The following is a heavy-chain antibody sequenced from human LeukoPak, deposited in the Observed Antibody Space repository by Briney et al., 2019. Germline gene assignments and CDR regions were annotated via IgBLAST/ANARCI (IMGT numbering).Heavy chain of an antibody. V-gene: IGHV4-39*01. Sequence: GSLRLSCAASGFTFSSYAMSWVRQAPGKGLEWIGSIYYSGSTYYNPSLKSRVTISVDTSKNQFSLKLSSVTAADTAVYYCARRGWLQVIWGQGTLVTVSS. D-gene: IGHD5-18*01. J-gene: IGHJ4*02. CDR1: GFTFSSYA. CDR3: ARRGWLQVI. CDR2: IYYSGST.